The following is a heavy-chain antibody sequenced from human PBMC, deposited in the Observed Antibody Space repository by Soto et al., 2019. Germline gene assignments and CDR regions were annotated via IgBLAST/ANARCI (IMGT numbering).Heavy chain of an antibody. CDR2: ISYDGSNK. D-gene: IGHD2-2*01. Sequence: PGGSLRLSCAASGFTFSSYGMHWVRQAPGKGLEWVAVISYDGSNKYYADSVKGRFTISRDNSKNTLYLQMNSLRAEDTAVYYCAKDLVRCSSTSCRYWGGGYYYYGMDVWGQGTTVTVSS. CDR3: AKDLVRCSSTSCRYWGGGYYYYGMDV. J-gene: IGHJ6*02. V-gene: IGHV3-30*18. CDR1: GFTFSSYG.